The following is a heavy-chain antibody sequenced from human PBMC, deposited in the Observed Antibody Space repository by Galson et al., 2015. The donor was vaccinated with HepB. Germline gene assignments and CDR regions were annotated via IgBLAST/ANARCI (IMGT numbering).Heavy chain of an antibody. J-gene: IGHJ4*02. CDR3: AKDSGLGREDY. CDR1: GFTFSVYT. D-gene: IGHD1-26*01. CDR2: IRGSGTGT. V-gene: IGHV3-23*01. Sequence: SLRLSCAASGFTFSVYTMNWVRQAPGKGLEWVSAIRGSGTGTYYADSVKGRFTISRDDSKNTLFLQLNSLRAEDTAIYYCAKDSGLGREDYWGQGILVTVSS.